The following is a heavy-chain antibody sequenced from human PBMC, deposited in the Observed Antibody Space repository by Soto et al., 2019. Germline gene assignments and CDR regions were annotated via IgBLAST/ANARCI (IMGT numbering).Heavy chain of an antibody. CDR2: IYPGDSDT. Sequence: SLKISCKGSGYSFTSYWIGWVRQMPGKGLEWMGIIYPGDSDTRYSPSFQGQVTISADKSISTAYLQWSSLKASDTAMYYCARPHYYDSSGYYWFAFDIWGQGTMVTVSS. CDR1: GYSFTSYW. D-gene: IGHD3-22*01. CDR3: ARPHYYDSSGYYWFAFDI. J-gene: IGHJ3*02. V-gene: IGHV5-51*01.